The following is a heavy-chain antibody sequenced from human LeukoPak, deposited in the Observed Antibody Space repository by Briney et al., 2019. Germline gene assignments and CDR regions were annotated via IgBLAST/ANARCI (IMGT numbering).Heavy chain of an antibody. CDR3: ARGYYFDSSAYYEGGPDY. Sequence: GGSLRLSCAASGFTFENYAMHWVRQAPGKGLEWVAVISFDGSNQYYADSVKGRFTISRDNSKNTVSLQMNTLRVEDTAVYYSARGYYFDSSAYYEGGPDYWGQGTLVTVSS. D-gene: IGHD3-22*01. J-gene: IGHJ4*02. CDR2: ISFDGSNQ. CDR1: GFTFENYA. V-gene: IGHV3-30*01.